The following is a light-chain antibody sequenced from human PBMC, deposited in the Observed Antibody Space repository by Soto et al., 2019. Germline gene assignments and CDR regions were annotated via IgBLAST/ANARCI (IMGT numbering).Light chain of an antibody. CDR2: AAS. V-gene: IGKV1D-8*01. CDR3: QQYYSFPRT. Sequence: VIWMTQSPSLLSASTGDRVTISCRMSQSISSYLAWYQQKPGKAPELLIYAASTLQSGVPSRFSGSGSGTDFTLTTSCLQSEDFATYYCQQYYSFPRTFGQGTKVEIK. J-gene: IGKJ1*01. CDR1: QSISSY.